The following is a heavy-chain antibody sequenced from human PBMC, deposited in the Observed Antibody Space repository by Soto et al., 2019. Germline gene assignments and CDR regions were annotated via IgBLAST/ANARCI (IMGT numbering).Heavy chain of an antibody. V-gene: IGHV3-73*01. CDR2: IRSKANSYAT. CDR1: GFTFSGSS. J-gene: IGHJ4*02. D-gene: IGHD6-6*01. CDR3: TSPGVQ. Sequence: EVQLVESGGGLVQPGGSLKLSCAASGFTFSGSSMHWVRQASGKGLEWVGRIRSKANSYATTYAASVKGRFTISRDDSKNTAYLQMNSLKTEYTAVYYCTSPGVQGGQGTLVTVSS.